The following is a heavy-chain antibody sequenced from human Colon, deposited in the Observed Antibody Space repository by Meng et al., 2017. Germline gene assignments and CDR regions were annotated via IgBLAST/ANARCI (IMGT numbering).Heavy chain of an antibody. J-gene: IGHJ5*02. CDR1: GGSFSGFY. CDR2: IDHFGIS. V-gene: IGHV4-34*02. Sequence: QVQKRQGVAWLFHPSCTPSLPCAVSGGSFSGFYGCWIRQPPGKGLEWIGEIDHFGISNYNSSLKGRLTMSVDTSKKQISLTLTSVTAADTAVYYCATGLRHGDWFDPWGPGTLVTVSS. CDR3: ATGLRHGDWFDP. D-gene: IGHD4-17*01.